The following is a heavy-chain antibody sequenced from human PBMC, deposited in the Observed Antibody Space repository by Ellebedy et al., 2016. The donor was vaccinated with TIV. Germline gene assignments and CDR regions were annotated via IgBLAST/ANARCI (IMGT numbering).Heavy chain of an antibody. CDR1: GGSISSYY. D-gene: IGHD3-10*01. J-gene: IGHJ4*02. CDR3: ARLFGSGRRVYYFDH. Sequence: SETLSLTCTVSGGSISSYYWSWIRQPPGKGLEWIGYIYYSGSTNYNPSIKSRVTISVDTSKNQFSLKLSSVTAADTAVYYCARLFGSGRRVYYFDHWGQGTLVTVSS. V-gene: IGHV4-59*01. CDR2: IYYSGST.